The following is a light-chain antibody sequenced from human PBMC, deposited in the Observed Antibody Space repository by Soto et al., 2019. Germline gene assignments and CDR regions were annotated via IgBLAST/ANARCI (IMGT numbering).Light chain of an antibody. CDR1: ESISHW. CDR3: QQYNSYSLT. J-gene: IGKJ4*01. Sequence: DIQMTQSPSTRSASVGDRVTIPCRASESISHWLAWYQQKPGKAPKLLIYKASILQSGVPSRFSGSGSGTEFTLTISSLQPDDFATYYCQQYNSYSLTFGGGTKVEIK. V-gene: IGKV1-5*03. CDR2: KAS.